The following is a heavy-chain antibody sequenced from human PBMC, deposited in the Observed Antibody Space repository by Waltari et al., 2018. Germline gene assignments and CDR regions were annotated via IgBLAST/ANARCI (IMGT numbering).Heavy chain of an antibody. V-gene: IGHV3-30-3*01. CDR2: CSDDGAKQ. Sequence: QVHLVESGGAVVQPGRSLRLSCEASGFTLTSHAMHWVRRAPGRGVVWVAMCSDDGAKQYDGAALGGPFTISIDNSKNTLYLHMTSLRVEDTAMYFCARDRLAAEGTGWFDHWGQGAQVTVSS. D-gene: IGHD6-13*01. CDR1: GFTLTSHA. J-gene: IGHJ5*02. CDR3: ARDRLAAEGTGWFDH.